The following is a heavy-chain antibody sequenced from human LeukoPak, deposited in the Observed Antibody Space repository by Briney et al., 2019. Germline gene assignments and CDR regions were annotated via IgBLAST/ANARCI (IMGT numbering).Heavy chain of an antibody. CDR1: GFTFSSYA. CDR2: ISGSGGST. V-gene: IGHV3-23*01. Sequence: GGSLRLSCAASGFTFSSYAMSWVRQAPGKGLEWVSAISGSGGSTYYADSVKGRFTISRDNSKNTLYLQMNSLRAEDTAVYYCASRGVRVRYYFDYWGQGTLVTVSS. J-gene: IGHJ4*02. CDR3: ASRGVRVRYYFDY. D-gene: IGHD3-10*01.